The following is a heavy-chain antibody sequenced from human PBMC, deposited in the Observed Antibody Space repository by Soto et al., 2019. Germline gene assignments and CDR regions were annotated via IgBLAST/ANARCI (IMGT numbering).Heavy chain of an antibody. Sequence: EVQLLESGGGLVQPGGSLRLSCAASGFTFSSYAMSWVRQAPGKGLEWVSGISGSGGSTYYADSVKGRFTISRDNSKKTLYLKMNSLSAEETALYYCAKEASMLVVTEAFDIWGQGKMVTVSS. V-gene: IGHV3-23*01. D-gene: IGHD3-22*01. J-gene: IGHJ3*02. CDR1: GFTFSSYA. CDR2: ISGSGGST. CDR3: AKEASMLVVTEAFDI.